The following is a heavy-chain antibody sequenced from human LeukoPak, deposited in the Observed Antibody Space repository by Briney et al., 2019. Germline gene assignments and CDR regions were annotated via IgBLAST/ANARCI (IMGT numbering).Heavy chain of an antibody. J-gene: IGHJ4*02. D-gene: IGHD2-15*01. V-gene: IGHV1-69*04. CDR2: IIPILGIA. CDR1: GGTFSSYA. CDR3: ARALGYCAD. Sequence: SVKVSCKASGGTFSSYAISWVRQAPGQGLEWMGRIIPILGIANYAQKFRGRVTITADKSTSTAYMELSSLRSEDTAVYYCARALGYCADWGQGTLVTVSS.